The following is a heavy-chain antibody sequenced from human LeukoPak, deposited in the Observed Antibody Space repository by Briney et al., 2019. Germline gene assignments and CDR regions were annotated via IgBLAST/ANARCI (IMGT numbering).Heavy chain of an antibody. V-gene: IGHV3-23*01. CDR1: GFAFSTYA. J-gene: IGHJ4*02. CDR2: IGGTGDST. D-gene: IGHD1-26*01. Sequence: GALRLSCAASGFAFSTYAMTWVRQAPGKGLEWVSAIGGTGDSTYYADSVKGRFTISRDNSKNTLYLQMNSLRAEDTAVYYCARDSGSYLLTFDYWGQGTLVTVSS. CDR3: ARDSGSYLLTFDY.